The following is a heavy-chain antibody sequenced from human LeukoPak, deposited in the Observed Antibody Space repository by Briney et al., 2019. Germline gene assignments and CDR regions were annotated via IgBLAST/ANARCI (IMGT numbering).Heavy chain of an antibody. Sequence: SQTLSLTCTVSGGSISSGGYYWTWIRQLPGKGLEWIGYIFYSGITYYNPSLKGRVTISVDTSKNQFSLKLSSVTAADTAVYYCARRVGYTHGYVLDYWGQGTLVTVSS. CDR1: GGSISSGGYY. J-gene: IGHJ4*02. CDR3: ARRVGYTHGYVLDY. D-gene: IGHD5-18*01. V-gene: IGHV4-31*03. CDR2: IFYSGIT.